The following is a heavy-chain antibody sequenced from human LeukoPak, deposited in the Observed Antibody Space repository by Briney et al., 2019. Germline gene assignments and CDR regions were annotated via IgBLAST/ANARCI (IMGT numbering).Heavy chain of an antibody. D-gene: IGHD2-2*01. CDR3: ARGRYCSSTSCYWVRNWFDP. CDR1: GGSFSGYY. CDR2: INHSRST. Sequence: SETLSLTCAVYGGSFSGYYWSWIRQPPGKGLEWIGEINHSRSTNYNPSLKSRVTISVDTSKNQFSLKLSSVTAADTAVYYCARGRYCSSTSCYWVRNWFDPWGQGTLVTVSS. V-gene: IGHV4-34*01. J-gene: IGHJ5*02.